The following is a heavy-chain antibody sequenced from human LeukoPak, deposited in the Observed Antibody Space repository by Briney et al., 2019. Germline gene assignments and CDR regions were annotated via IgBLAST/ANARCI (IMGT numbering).Heavy chain of an antibody. V-gene: IGHV5-51*01. D-gene: IGHD6-6*01. J-gene: IGHJ4*01. CDR3: ARGDASMATGFNY. Sequence: GESLKISCQTPGFTFTNYWIGWVRQMPGKGLEWMGIIYPGDSDTKYSPSFRGQVTMSADKSTSTACPQWGSLKASDTAMYFCARGDASMATGFNYWGQGTLVTVSS. CDR2: IYPGDSDT. CDR1: GFTFTNYW.